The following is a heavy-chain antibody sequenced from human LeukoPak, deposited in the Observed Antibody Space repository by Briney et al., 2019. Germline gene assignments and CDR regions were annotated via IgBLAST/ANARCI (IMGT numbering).Heavy chain of an antibody. V-gene: IGHV1-8*02. Sequence: GASVKVSCKASGGTFSSYAISWVRQAPGQGLEWMGWMNPNSGNTGYAQKFQGRVTMTRNTSISTAYMELSSLRSEDTAVYYCARGGPVGATAFDIWGQGTMVTVSS. D-gene: IGHD1-26*01. J-gene: IGHJ3*02. CDR2: MNPNSGNT. CDR1: GGTFSSYA. CDR3: ARGGPVGATAFDI.